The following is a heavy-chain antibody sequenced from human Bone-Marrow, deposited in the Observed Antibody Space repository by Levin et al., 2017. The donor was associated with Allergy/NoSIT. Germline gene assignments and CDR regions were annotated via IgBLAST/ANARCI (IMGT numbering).Heavy chain of an antibody. D-gene: IGHD7-27*01. Sequence: SGPTLVKPTETLTLTCTFSGFSLTNGVGVGWIRQSPGKAQEWLSLIFWNDDKRYRPSLRSRLSITKDTSNNQVVLTVTNVNPADTGTYYGVRHPDWQRGGYNLGTDIWGQGATVVVSS. CDR1: GFSLTNGVG. V-gene: IGHV2-5*04. CDR3: VRHPDWQRGGYNLGTDI. CDR2: IFWNDDK. J-gene: IGHJ6*02.